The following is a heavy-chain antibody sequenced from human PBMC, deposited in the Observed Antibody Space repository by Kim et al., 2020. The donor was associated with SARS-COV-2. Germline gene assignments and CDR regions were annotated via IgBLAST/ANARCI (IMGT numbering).Heavy chain of an antibody. Sequence: SETLSLTCTVSGGSISSYYWSWIRQPPGKGLEWIGYIYYSGSTNYNPSLKSRVTISVDTSKNQFSLKLSSVTAADTAVYYCARYNVDTAMVTPWFDPWGQGTLVTVSS. CDR2: IYYSGST. CDR3: ARYNVDTAMVTPWFDP. CDR1: GGSISSYY. J-gene: IGHJ5*02. D-gene: IGHD5-18*01. V-gene: IGHV4-59*01.